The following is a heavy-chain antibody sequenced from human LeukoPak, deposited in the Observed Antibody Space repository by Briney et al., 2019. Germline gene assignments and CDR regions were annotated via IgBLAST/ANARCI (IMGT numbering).Heavy chain of an antibody. Sequence: NPSETLSLTCTVSGYSISSGYYWGWIRQPPGKGLEWIGSIYHSGSTYYNPSLKSRVTISVDTSKNQFSLKLSSVTAADTAVYYCARSPIIVVVAATPGGMDVWGQGTTVTVSS. J-gene: IGHJ6*02. CDR1: GYSISSGYY. CDR3: ARSPIIVVVAATPGGMDV. D-gene: IGHD2-15*01. V-gene: IGHV4-38-2*02. CDR2: IYHSGST.